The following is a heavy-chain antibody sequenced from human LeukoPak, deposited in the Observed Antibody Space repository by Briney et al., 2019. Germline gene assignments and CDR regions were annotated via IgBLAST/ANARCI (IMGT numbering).Heavy chain of an antibody. CDR1: GFTFDDYA. D-gene: IGHD6-13*01. V-gene: IGHV3-43D*03. Sequence: PGGSLRLSCAASGFTFDDYAMHWVRQAPGKGLEWVSLISWDGGSTYYADSAKGRFTISRDNSKNTLYQQMNSLRAEDTAVYYCAKERGSSWYSDFDIWGQGTMVTVSS. CDR2: ISWDGGST. CDR3: AKERGSSWYSDFDI. J-gene: IGHJ3*02.